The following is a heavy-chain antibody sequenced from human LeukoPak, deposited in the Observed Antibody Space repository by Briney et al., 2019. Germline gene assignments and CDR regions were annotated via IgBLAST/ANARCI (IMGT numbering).Heavy chain of an antibody. CDR1: GGSISSGSYY. CDR3: ARGLSSSYDYVWGSYPNNWFDP. D-gene: IGHD3-16*02. J-gene: IGHJ5*02. V-gene: IGHV4-61*02. CDR2: IYTSGST. Sequence: SETLSLTCTVSGGSISSGSYYWSWIRQPAGKGLEWIGRIYTSGSTNYNPSLKSRVTISVDTSKNQFSLKLSSVTAADTAVYYCARGLSSSYDYVWGSYPNNWFDPWGQGILVTVSS.